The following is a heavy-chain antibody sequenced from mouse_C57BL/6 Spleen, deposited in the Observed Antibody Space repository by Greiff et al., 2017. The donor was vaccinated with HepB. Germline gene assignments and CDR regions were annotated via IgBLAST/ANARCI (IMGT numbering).Heavy chain of an antibody. CDR1: GYAFTNYL. CDR3: ARELQGYFDY. V-gene: IGHV1-54*01. J-gene: IGHJ2*01. CDR2: INPGSGGT. Sequence: QVQLKQSGAELVRPGTSVKVSCKASGYAFTNYLIEWVKQRPGQGLEWIGVINPGSGGTNYNEKFKGKATLTADKSSSTAYMQLSSLTSEDSAVYFCARELQGYFDYWGQGTTLTVSS.